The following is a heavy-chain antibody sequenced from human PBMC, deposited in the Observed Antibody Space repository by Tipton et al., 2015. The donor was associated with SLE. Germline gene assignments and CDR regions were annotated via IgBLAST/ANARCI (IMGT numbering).Heavy chain of an antibody. Sequence: TLSLTCSVSGGSISTSSYHWGWIRQPPGKGLEWIGSISYSGITYYNPSLKSRVTMSVDTSKNQFSLTLRSVTAADTTLYYCARDLPGVTTGQFDYWGQGTLVTVSS. V-gene: IGHV4-39*07. J-gene: IGHJ4*02. CDR3: ARDLPGVTTGQFDY. CDR1: GGSISTSSYH. CDR2: ISYSGIT. D-gene: IGHD4-11*01.